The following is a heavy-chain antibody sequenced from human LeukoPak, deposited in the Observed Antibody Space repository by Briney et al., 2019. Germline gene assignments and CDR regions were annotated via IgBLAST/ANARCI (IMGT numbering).Heavy chain of an antibody. D-gene: IGHD5-12*01. Sequence: ESLRLSCAASGFTFTTYWLGWGRQPPGKGLECIASIRHDGHTYYNPSLKRQVTISVDMSRNQFSLKLNSLTAADTAVYYCARQLATKGEWAFDVWGQGTVVTVSS. J-gene: IGHJ3*01. V-gene: IGHV4-38-2*01. CDR1: GFTFTTYW. CDR3: ARQLATKGEWAFDV. CDR2: IRHDGHT.